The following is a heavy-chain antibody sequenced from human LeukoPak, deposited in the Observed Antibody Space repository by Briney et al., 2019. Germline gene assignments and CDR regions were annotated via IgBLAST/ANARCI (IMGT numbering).Heavy chain of an antibody. Sequence: PSETLSLTCTVSGGSISSYYWSWIRQPPGKGLEWIGYIYYSGSTNYNPSLKSRVTISVDTSKNQFSLKLSSVTAADTAVYYCASSYSSGWHTFDYWGQGTLVTVSS. CDR2: IYYSGST. CDR1: GGSISSYY. J-gene: IGHJ4*02. D-gene: IGHD6-19*01. CDR3: ASSYSSGWHTFDY. V-gene: IGHV4-59*08.